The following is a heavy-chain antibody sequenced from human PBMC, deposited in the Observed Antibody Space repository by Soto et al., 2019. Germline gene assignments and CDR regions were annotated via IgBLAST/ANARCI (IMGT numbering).Heavy chain of an antibody. J-gene: IGHJ4*02. CDR1: VGSISSGGYY. CDR2: IYYSGST. D-gene: IGHD2-2*01. V-gene: IGHV4-31*03. CDR3: ARSSTSANYFDY. Sequence: QVQLQESGPGLVKPSQTLSLTCTVSVGSISSGGYYWSWIRQHPGKGLEWIGNIYYSGSTYYNPSLKSRVNISVDTSKNPFSLKLSSVTAADTAVYYCARSSTSANYFDYWGQGTLVTVSS.